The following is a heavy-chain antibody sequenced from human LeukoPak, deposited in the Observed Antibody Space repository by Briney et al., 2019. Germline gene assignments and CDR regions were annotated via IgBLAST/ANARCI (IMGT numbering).Heavy chain of an antibody. CDR1: GFAVSSHS. CDR2: IYTGSIT. Sequence: PGGSLRLSCAASGFAVSSHSMSWVRQAPGKGLEWVSIIYTGSITSYTDSVKGRFTISRDESKNTVYLQMDSLRAEDTAVYYCARGGFSWWTWGQGTLVTVSS. J-gene: IGHJ5*02. V-gene: IGHV3-66*01. D-gene: IGHD2-8*02. CDR3: ARGGFSWWT.